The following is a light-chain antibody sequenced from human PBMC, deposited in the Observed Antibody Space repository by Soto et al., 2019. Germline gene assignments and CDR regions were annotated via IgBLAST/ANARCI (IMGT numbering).Light chain of an antibody. V-gene: IGLV2-14*01. J-gene: IGLJ2*01. CDR2: EVT. CDR3: NSYTLSRTVV. CDR1: SSDIGAHNF. Sequence: QSALTQPASVSGSPGQSNTLSCAGTSSDIGAHNFVSWYQHHPGKAPKLIIYEVTKWPSGVSTRFSGSKAGNTASLTISGLQAEDEADYYCNSYTLSRTVVFGGGTKLTVL.